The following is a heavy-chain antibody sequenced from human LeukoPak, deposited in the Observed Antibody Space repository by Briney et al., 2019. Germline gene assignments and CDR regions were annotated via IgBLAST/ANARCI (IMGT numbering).Heavy chain of an antibody. V-gene: IGHV3-53*01. CDR2: IYSGGNT. CDR1: GFTVSINY. Sequence: PGGSLRLSCAASGFTVSINYMSWVRQAPGKGLEWVSVIYSGGNTYYADSVKGRFTIFRDNSKNTVYLQMNSLRAEDTAVYYCARGETSSYDYWGQGTLVTVSS. D-gene: IGHD2-2*01. J-gene: IGHJ4*02. CDR3: ARGETSSYDY.